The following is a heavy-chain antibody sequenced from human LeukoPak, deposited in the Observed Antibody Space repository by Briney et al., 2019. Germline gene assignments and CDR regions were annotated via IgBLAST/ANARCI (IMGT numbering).Heavy chain of an antibody. J-gene: IGHJ4*02. Sequence: SETLSLTCTGSGGSISSYSWSWIRQPAGKGLEWIWRIYTSGSTNYNPSLKSRVTMSADTSKNQFSLKLSSVTAADTAVYYCARDPSQPHIAAPFFDYWGQGTLVTVSS. CDR1: GGSISSYS. D-gene: IGHD6-25*01. CDR3: ARDPSQPHIAAPFFDY. V-gene: IGHV4-4*07. CDR2: IYTSGST.